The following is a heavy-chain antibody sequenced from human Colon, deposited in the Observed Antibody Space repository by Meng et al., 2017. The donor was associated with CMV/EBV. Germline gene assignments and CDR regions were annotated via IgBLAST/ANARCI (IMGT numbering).Heavy chain of an antibody. D-gene: IGHD1-7*01. J-gene: IGHJ4*02. CDR3: VTGTTGYFDL. Sequence: GESLKISCSASGFPIVSHYMAWVRQAPGKGLEWVSLIYAVGTPYYADSVQGRFTISRDNDKNIIDLQMSSLTADDTAIYYCVTGTTGYFDLWGQGTLVTVSS. CDR2: IYAVGTP. CDR1: GFPIVSHY. V-gene: IGHV3-53*01.